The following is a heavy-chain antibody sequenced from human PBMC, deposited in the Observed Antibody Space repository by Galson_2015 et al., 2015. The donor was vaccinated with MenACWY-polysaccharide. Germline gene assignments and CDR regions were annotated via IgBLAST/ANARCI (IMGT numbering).Heavy chain of an antibody. CDR2: IYGAGTA. V-gene: IGHV3-53*01. J-gene: IGHJ3*01. CDR3: ARPKEDSSGYYQDAFDV. Sequence: SLRLSCAASGFTFSDYAMSWVRQAPGKGLEWVSGIYGAGTASYADSVKGRCTISRDNSKNTVDLQINGLRVEDTAVYYCARPKEDSSGYYQDAFDVWGQGTVVTVSS. D-gene: IGHD3-22*01. CDR1: GFTFSDYA.